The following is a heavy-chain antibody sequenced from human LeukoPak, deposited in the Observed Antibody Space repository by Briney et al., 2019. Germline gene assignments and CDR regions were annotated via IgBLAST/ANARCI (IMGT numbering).Heavy chain of an antibody. CDR3: AKDASAAVSYYFDY. CDR1: GFTFSSYA. D-gene: IGHD6-13*01. J-gene: IGHJ4*02. V-gene: IGHV3-23*01. Sequence: GGSLRLSCAASGFTFSSYAMSWVRQAPGKGLEWVSTTSGSGGSTYYADSVKGRFTISRDNSKNTLYLQMNSLRAEDTAVYYCAKDASAAVSYYFDYWGQGTLVTVSS. CDR2: TSGSGGST.